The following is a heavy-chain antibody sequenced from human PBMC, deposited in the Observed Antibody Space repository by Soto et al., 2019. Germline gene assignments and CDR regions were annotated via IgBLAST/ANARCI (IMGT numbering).Heavy chain of an antibody. Sequence: RQPAGKGLEWIGRIYFSGSTNYNPSLKSRVTMSVDSSKNQFSLNLSSVTAADTAVYYCAGSGRRTNVDYWGQGTLVTAPQ. J-gene: IGHJ4*02. D-gene: IGHD1-26*01. CDR3: AGSGRRTNVDY. V-gene: IGHV4-4*07. CDR2: IYFSGST.